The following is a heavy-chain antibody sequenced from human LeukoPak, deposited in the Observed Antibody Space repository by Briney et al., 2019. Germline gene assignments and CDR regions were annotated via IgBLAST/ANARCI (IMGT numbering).Heavy chain of an antibody. CDR2: ISGSGGST. Sequence: GGSLRLSCAASGFTFSSYAMRWVRQAPGKGLEWDSAISGSGGSTYYADSVKGRFTISRDNSKNTLYLQMSSPRAEDTAVYYCAKGGPQYFDYWGQGTLVTVSS. D-gene: IGHD3-10*01. CDR3: AKGGPQYFDY. V-gene: IGHV3-23*01. J-gene: IGHJ4*02. CDR1: GFTFSSYA.